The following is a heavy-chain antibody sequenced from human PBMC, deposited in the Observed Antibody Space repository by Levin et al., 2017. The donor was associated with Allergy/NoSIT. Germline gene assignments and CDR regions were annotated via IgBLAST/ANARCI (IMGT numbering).Heavy chain of an antibody. CDR3: AGRYGSGSYEAGNDY. V-gene: IGHV3-30-3*01. Sequence: GGSLRLSCAASGFTFSSYAMHWVRQAPGKGLEWVAVISYDRSNKYYADSVKGRFTISRDNSKNTLYLQMNSLRAEDTAVYYCAGRYGSGSYEAGNDYWGQGTLVTVSS. D-gene: IGHD3-10*01. J-gene: IGHJ4*02. CDR2: ISYDRSNK. CDR1: GFTFSSYA.